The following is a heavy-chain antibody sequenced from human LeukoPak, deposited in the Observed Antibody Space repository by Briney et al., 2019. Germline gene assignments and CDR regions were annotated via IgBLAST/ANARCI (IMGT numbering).Heavy chain of an antibody. D-gene: IGHD3-10*01. CDR3: ARDRGWTQHDI. V-gene: IGHV3-30-3*01. CDR2: ISYDGSNK. J-gene: IGHJ3*02. Sequence: GGSLRLSCAASGFTFSSYAMHWVRQAPGKGLEWVAVISYDGSNKYYADSVKGRFTISRDNSKNTLYLQMNSLRAEDTAVYYCARDRGWTQHDIWGQGTMVTVSS. CDR1: GFTFSSYA.